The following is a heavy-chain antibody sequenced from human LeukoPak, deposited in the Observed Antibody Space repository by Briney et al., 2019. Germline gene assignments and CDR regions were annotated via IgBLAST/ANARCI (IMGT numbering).Heavy chain of an antibody. V-gene: IGHV3-53*01. CDR1: GFTISSNY. D-gene: IGHD1-26*01. Sequence: GGSLRLSCAASGFTISSNYMSWVCQAPGKGLEWVSVIYSGGRTYYADSVKGRFTISRDDSKNTLYLQMNSLRAEDTAVYYCARDVGAGGDYWGQGTLVTVSS. J-gene: IGHJ4*02. CDR2: IYSGGRT. CDR3: ARDVGAGGDY.